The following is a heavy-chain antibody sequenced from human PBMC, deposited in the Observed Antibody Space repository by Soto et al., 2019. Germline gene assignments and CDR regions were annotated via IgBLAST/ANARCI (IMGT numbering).Heavy chain of an antibody. CDR1: GFTFNTYA. D-gene: IGHD3-22*01. CDR3: AKGWLSRRPGPNNDAFDV. Sequence: EVQILESGGGLVQPGGSLRLSCAAAGFTFNTYAMNWVRQPPGKGLEWVSTISAGGSRTYYAASVKGRFTISRDNSKKTMFLQMNSLRAEDTAVYYCAKGWLSRRPGPNNDAFDVWGQGTMVTVSS. J-gene: IGHJ3*01. V-gene: IGHV3-23*01. CDR2: ISAGGSRT.